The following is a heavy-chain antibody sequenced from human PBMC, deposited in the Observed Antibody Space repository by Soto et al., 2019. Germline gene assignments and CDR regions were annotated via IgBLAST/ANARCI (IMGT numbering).Heavy chain of an antibody. V-gene: IGHV5-51*01. J-gene: IGHJ4*02. Sequence: GESLKISCQCSGYTFSNLWIAWVCQLPGKGLEWMGIIYPGDYETRYSPSFHGKVTISVDKSIGTAYLQWHSLEASDSAFYFCARSPRSSPYFDFWGQGALVTVSS. CDR1: GYTFSNLW. CDR3: ARSPRSSPYFDF. CDR2: IYPGDYET. D-gene: IGHD6-13*01.